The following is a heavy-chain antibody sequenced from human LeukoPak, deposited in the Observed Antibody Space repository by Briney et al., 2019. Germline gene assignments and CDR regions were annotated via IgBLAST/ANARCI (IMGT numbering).Heavy chain of an antibody. CDR2: LYSNGNT. J-gene: IGHJ4*02. CDR3: VRDGPSHDYS. D-gene: IGHD4-11*01. Sequence: SETLSLTCTVSGGSISSGDYYWSWIRRPPGKGLEWIGYLYSNGNTYYNASLKSRVTISGDTSKNQFSLKLSSVTAADTAVHYCVRDGPSHDYSWGQGTLVTVSS. V-gene: IGHV4-30-4*01. CDR1: GGSISSGDYY.